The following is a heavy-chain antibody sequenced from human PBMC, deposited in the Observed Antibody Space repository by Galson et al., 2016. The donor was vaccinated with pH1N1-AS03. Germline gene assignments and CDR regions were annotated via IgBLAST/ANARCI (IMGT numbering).Heavy chain of an antibody. D-gene: IGHD3-3*01. Sequence: LSLTCTVSGASISSGSYYWSWIRQPAGKGLECIGRIYTSGSTYYNPSLKSRVTIPVDTSKNQFSLKLSSLTAADTAMYYCARFTMGAFDYWGQGTLVTVSS. J-gene: IGHJ4*02. V-gene: IGHV4-61*02. CDR3: ARFTMGAFDY. CDR1: GASISSGSYY. CDR2: IYTSGST.